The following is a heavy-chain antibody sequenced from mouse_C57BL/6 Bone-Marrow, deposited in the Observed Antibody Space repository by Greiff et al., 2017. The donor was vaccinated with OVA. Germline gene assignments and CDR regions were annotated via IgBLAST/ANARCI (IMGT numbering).Heavy chain of an antibody. CDR3: SVYWGYYGVAY. CDR1: GYTFTSYW. D-gene: IGHD1-1*01. V-gene: IGHV1-72*01. CDR2: IDPTSGGT. J-gene: IGHJ3*01. Sequence: QVQLQQPGAELVKPGASVTLSCKASGYTFTSYWMHWVKQRPGRGLEWIGRIDPTSGGTTYNEKFKSKAPLTVDKPSSTAYMQLSSLPSAESAVYDYSVYWGYYGVAYWGQGTLLTVSS.